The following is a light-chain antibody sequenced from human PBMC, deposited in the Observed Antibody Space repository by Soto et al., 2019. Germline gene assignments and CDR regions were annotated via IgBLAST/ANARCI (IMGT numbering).Light chain of an antibody. CDR2: AAS. CDR3: LQHNTYPRT. CDR1: QAIRND. J-gene: IGKJ1*01. V-gene: IGKV1-17*01. Sequence: DIQMTQAPSTLWGAVGYRVTMTCRASQAIRNDLGWYQQKPAKAPKRLIYAASSLQSGVPSRFSGSGSGTEFTLTISSLQPEDSATYFCLQHNTYPRTFGQGTKVDI.